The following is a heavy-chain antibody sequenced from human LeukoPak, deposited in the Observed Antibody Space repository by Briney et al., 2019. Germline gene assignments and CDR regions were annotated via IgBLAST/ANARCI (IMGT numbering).Heavy chain of an antibody. J-gene: IGHJ2*01. CDR2: ISWNSGRI. D-gene: IGHD6-13*01. V-gene: IGHV3-9*01. CDR3: AKGGAAADNYWYFDL. CDR1: GFGLDAYA. Sequence: GRSLRLSCAASGFGLDAYAIHWVRQAPGKGLEWVSGISWNSGRIGCADSVKGRFTISRDNAKNSLYLQMNSLSPEDTAFYYCAKGGAAADNYWYFDLWGRGTLVTVSS.